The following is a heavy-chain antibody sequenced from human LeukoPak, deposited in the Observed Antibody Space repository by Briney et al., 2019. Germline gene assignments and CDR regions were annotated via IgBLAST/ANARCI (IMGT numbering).Heavy chain of an antibody. V-gene: IGHV3-48*02. Sequence: PGGSLRLSCAASGFIFSSYSLNWVRRAPGKGLEWVSYISSSGSTTYYADSVKGRFAISRDNAKNLLYLQMNSLRDEDTAMYYCARGSIYSGSYFDPWGQGTLVTVSS. CDR1: GFIFSSYS. D-gene: IGHD1-26*01. CDR3: ARGSIYSGSYFDP. CDR2: ISSSGSTT. J-gene: IGHJ5*02.